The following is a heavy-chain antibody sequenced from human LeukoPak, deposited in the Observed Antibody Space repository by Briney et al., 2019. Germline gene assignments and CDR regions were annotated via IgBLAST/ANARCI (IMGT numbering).Heavy chain of an antibody. V-gene: IGHV1-2*02. CDR1: GYTFSVYY. Sequence: ASVKVSCKASGYTFSVYYMSWVRQSPGQALEWRGWINPNSGGTNYAQKFQGRVTMTRDTSISTAYMELSRLRSDDTAVYYCARDLQWPDAFDIWGQGTMVTVSS. J-gene: IGHJ3*02. CDR2: INPNSGGT. D-gene: IGHD6-19*01. CDR3: ARDLQWPDAFDI.